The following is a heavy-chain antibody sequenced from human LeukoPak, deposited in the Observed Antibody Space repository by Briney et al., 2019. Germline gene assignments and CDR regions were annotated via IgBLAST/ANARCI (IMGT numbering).Heavy chain of an antibody. D-gene: IGHD1-7*01. V-gene: IGHV3-13*01. CDR2: IGTAGDT. CDR3: ARGELHGYMDV. J-gene: IGHJ6*03. CDR1: GFTFSSYD. Sequence: PGGSLRLSCAASGFTFSSYDMHWVRHATGKGLEWVSAIGTAGDTYYPGSVKGRFTISRENAKNSLYLQMNSLRAGDTAVYYCARGELHGYMDVWGKGTTVTVSS.